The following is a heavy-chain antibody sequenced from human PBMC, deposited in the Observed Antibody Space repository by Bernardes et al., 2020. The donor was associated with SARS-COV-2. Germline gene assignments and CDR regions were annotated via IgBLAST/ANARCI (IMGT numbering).Heavy chain of an antibody. J-gene: IGHJ6*03. CDR1: GFTFRTYW. CDR2: INTDGSST. Sequence: VGSLCLSCAASGFTFRTYWLHWVRQAPGKGLVWVSRINTDGSSTTYADSVKGRFSISRDNAKNTLYLQINSLGAEDTAIYYCAREERDYYYMDVWGKGTTVTVSS. CDR3: AREERDYYYMDV. V-gene: IGHV3-74*01.